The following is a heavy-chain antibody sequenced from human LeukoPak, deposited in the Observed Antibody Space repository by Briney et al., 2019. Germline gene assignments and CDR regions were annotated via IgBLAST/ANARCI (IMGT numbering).Heavy chain of an antibody. V-gene: IGHV3-66*01. CDR2: IFRSGTT. J-gene: IGHJ3*02. CDR3: ARGLEDAFDI. Sequence: GGSLRLSCAASGFTVSNNYMSWVRQAPGKGLEWVSVIFRSGTTYYADSVKGRFTISRDNSKNTLYLQTNSLRVEDTAVYYCARGLEDAFDIWGQGTMVTVSS. D-gene: IGHD5-24*01. CDR1: GFTVSNNY.